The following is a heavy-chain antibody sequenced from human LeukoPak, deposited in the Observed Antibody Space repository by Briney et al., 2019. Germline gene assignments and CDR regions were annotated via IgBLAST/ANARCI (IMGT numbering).Heavy chain of an antibody. CDR1: GGSINSHY. D-gene: IGHD3-10*01. Sequence: SETLSLTCSVSGGSINSHYWSWIRQPPGKRLEWIGYIFNSGSTNYNPSLRSRVTMSVDTSRDQFFLRLSSVTAADTAIYYFASRPAGTTWYGVFDYWSQGTLVTVSS. J-gene: IGHJ4*02. CDR2: IFNSGST. V-gene: IGHV4-59*11. CDR3: ASRPAGTTWYGVFDY.